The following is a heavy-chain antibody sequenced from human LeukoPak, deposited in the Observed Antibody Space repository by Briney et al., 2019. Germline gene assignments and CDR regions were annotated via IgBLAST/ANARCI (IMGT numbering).Heavy chain of an antibody. CDR2: ISAYNGNT. J-gene: IGHJ4*02. Sequence: GASVKVSCKASGGTFSSYAIGWVRQAPGQGLEWMGWISAYNGNTNYAQKLQGRVTMTTDTSTSTAYMELSGLRSDDTAVYYCARDRDDIVVVPAATLLDYWGQGTLVTVSS. D-gene: IGHD2-2*01. V-gene: IGHV1-18*01. CDR3: ARDRDDIVVVPAATLLDY. CDR1: GGTFSSYA.